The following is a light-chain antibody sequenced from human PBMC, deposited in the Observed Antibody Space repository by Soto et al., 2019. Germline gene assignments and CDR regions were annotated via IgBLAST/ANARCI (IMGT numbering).Light chain of an antibody. Sequence: QSVLTQPPSASGTPGQRVTISCSGSSSNIGSNYVYWYQQLPGTAPKLLIYRNNQRPSGVPDRFSGSKSGTSASLAISGLXXEDEADYYCAAWDDSLSAHVFGTGTKLTVL. CDR1: SSNIGSNY. V-gene: IGLV1-47*01. CDR2: RNN. J-gene: IGLJ1*01. CDR3: AAWDDSLSAHV.